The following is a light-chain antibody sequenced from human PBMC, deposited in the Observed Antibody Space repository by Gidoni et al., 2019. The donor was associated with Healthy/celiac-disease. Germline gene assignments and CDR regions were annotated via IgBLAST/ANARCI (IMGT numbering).Light chain of an antibody. Sequence: DIQMTHSLSSLSASVGDRVTITCQASQDISKYLNWYQQKPGKAPKLLIYDASNLETGVPSRFSGSGSGTDFTFTISSLQPEDIATYYCQQYDNLPPSITFXQXTRLEIK. J-gene: IGKJ5*01. V-gene: IGKV1-33*01. CDR3: QQYDNLPPSIT. CDR1: QDISKY. CDR2: DAS.